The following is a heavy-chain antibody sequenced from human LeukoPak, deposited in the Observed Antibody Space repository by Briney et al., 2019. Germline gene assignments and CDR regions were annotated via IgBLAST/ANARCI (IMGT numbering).Heavy chain of an antibody. CDR3: ARDRPDIAAAGRGAFDI. CDR1: GGSISSYY. D-gene: IGHD6-13*01. Sequence: SETLSLTCTVSGGSISSYYWSWIRQPAGKGLERIGRIYTSGSTNYNPSLKSRVTMSVDTSKNQFSLKLSSVTAADTAVYYCARDRPDIAAAGRGAFDIWGQGTMVTVSS. J-gene: IGHJ3*02. CDR2: IYTSGST. V-gene: IGHV4-4*07.